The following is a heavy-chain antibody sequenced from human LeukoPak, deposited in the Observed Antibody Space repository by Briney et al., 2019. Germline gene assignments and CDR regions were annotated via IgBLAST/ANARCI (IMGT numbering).Heavy chain of an antibody. Sequence: SETLSLTCTVSGGSISRTSYYWDWIRQPPGKGLEWIGNVFDSGSTHYNPSLKSRVTISVDTSKNQFSLRLSFVTAADTAVYYCARIVGASDYWGQGTLVTVSS. J-gene: IGHJ4*02. CDR3: ARIVGASDY. V-gene: IGHV4-39*01. D-gene: IGHD1-26*01. CDR1: GGSISRTSYY. CDR2: VFDSGST.